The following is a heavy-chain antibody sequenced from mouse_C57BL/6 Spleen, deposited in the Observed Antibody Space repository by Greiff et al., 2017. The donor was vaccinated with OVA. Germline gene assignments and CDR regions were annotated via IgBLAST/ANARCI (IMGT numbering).Heavy chain of an antibody. CDR3: ARRDDYDASWFAY. Sequence: QVQLQQSGADLARPGASVKMSCKASGYTFTSYTMHWVKQRPGQGLEWIGYINPSSGYTKYNQKFKDKATLTADKSSSTAYMQLSSLTSEDSAVYYCARRDDYDASWFAYWGQGTLVTVSA. V-gene: IGHV1-4*01. CDR2: INPSSGYT. J-gene: IGHJ3*01. CDR1: GYTFTSYT. D-gene: IGHD2-4*01.